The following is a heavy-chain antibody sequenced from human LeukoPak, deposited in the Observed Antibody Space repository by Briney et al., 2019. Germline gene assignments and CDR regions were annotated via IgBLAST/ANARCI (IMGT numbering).Heavy chain of an antibody. CDR1: VYTFTGYY. Sequence: ASVKVSCKASVYTFTGYYMHWVRQAPGQGLEWMGWINPNSGGTNYAQKFRGRVTMTRDTSISTAYMELSRLRSDDTAVYYCARALLVRGVIAPFDYWGQGTLVTVSS. D-gene: IGHD3-10*01. V-gene: IGHV1-2*02. CDR3: ARALLVRGVIAPFDY. J-gene: IGHJ4*02. CDR2: INPNSGGT.